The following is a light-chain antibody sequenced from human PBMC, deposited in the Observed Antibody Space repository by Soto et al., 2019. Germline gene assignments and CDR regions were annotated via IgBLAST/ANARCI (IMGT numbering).Light chain of an antibody. Sequence: DLQMTQSPSSLSASVGDRVTITCRASQSISGYLNWYQQKPGKAPKLLIYAASSLQSGVPSRFSGSGSGTDFTLTISSLQPEDFATYYCQQSYSTPTFGQGTKLEIK. V-gene: IGKV1-39*01. CDR3: QQSYSTPT. CDR2: AAS. CDR1: QSISGY. J-gene: IGKJ2*01.